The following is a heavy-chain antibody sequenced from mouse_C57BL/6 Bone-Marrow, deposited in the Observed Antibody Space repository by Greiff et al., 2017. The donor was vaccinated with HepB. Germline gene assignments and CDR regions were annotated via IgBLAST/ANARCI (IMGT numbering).Heavy chain of an antibody. CDR1: GYTFTSYW. J-gene: IGHJ4*01. D-gene: IGHD1-1*01. V-gene: IGHV1-61*01. CDR2: IYPSDSET. CDR3: ARKLDYYGSRPYAMDY. Sequence: QVQLQQPGAELVRPGSSVKLSCKASGYTFTSYWMDWVKQRPGQGLEWIGNIYPSDSETHYNQKFKDKATLTVDKSSSTAYMQLSSLTSEDSAVYYCARKLDYYGSRPYAMDYWGQGTSVTVSS.